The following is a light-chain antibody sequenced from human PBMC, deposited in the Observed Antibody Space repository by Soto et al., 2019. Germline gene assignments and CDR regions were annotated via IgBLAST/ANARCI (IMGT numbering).Light chain of an antibody. CDR3: HQYGTSSCT. V-gene: IGKV3-20*01. CDR1: QNINSIY. Sequence: EIVLTQSPGTLSLSPGERATLSCRASQNINSIYLAWFQQKPGQAPRLLIHAASSRATGIPDRFSGSGSGTDFTLTISRLQPEDFAVYYCHQYGTSSCTFGQGTKVDIK. CDR2: AAS. J-gene: IGKJ1*01.